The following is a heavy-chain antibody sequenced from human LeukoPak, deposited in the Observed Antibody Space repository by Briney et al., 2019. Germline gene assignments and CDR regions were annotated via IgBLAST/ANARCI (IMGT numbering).Heavy chain of an antibody. Sequence: SETLSLTCTVSGGSISSYYWSWIRQPPGKGLEWIGYIYYSGSINYNPSLKRRIGISLDTSKNQFSLKLSSVTAADTAVYYCARVISMVRGVIGWGNWLDPWGQGTLVTVSS. V-gene: IGHV4-59*01. CDR1: GGSISSYY. J-gene: IGHJ5*02. CDR2: IYYSGSI. CDR3: ARVISMVRGVIGWGNWLDP. D-gene: IGHD3-10*01.